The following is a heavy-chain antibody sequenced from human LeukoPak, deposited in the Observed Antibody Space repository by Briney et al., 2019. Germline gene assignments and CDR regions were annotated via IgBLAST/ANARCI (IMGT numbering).Heavy chain of an antibody. V-gene: IGHV4-38-2*01. CDR3: ARLVYNGSGIYHYLDY. J-gene: IGHJ4*02. CDR2: IYHSGRT. Sequence: SETLSLTCVVSGYSISSGYYCGWIRKPPGKGLEWVVSIYHSGRTYSNPSLKSRVTISVDTSENQFSLKLSSVTAADTAVYYCARLVYNGSGIYHYLDYWGQGTLVTDSS. D-gene: IGHD3-10*01. CDR1: GYSISSGYY.